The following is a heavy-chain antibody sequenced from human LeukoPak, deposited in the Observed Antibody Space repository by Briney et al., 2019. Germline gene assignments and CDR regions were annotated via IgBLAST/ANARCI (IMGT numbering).Heavy chain of an antibody. CDR1: GYTFTSYY. J-gene: IGHJ4*02. V-gene: IGHV1-46*01. Sequence: GASVKVSCKASGYTFTSYYMHWVRRAPGLGLEWMGVINPGGGRTTYAQKFQDRVNMTRDTSTSTVYMELSGLTSADTAVYFCARVTSPARRGRTLVAAAATPFDYWGQGTLVTVSS. D-gene: IGHD2-15*01. CDR2: INPGGGRT. CDR3: ARVTSPARRGRTLVAAAATPFDY.